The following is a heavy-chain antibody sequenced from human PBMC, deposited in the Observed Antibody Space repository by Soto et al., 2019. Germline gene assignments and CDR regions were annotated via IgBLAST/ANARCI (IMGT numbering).Heavy chain of an antibody. Sequence: GASVKVSCKTSGYSFTTYGISWVRQAPGQGLEWMGWTSSNNGKTKYAQKFQGRVTMTTDKSTNTVHMELRSLRSDDTAVYYCARTSVAQSEDYFDYWGQGTLVTVSS. CDR2: TSSNNGKT. CDR3: ARTSVAQSEDYFDY. V-gene: IGHV1-18*01. CDR1: GYSFTTYG. D-gene: IGHD5-12*01. J-gene: IGHJ4*02.